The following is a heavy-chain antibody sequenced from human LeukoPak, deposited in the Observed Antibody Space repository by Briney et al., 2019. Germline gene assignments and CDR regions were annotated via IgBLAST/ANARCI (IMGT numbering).Heavy chain of an antibody. D-gene: IGHD6-19*01. J-gene: IGHJ4*02. CDR2: IYDGVPT. Sequence: PSETLSLICTTSGLPISRFFWNWVRQPPGKGLEWIGNIYDGVPTFFNPSLKSRVTISVDTSKGQFSLQLASVTAADTAVYYCVQTTGWPGFDYWGQGILGTVSS. V-gene: IGHV4-4*09. CDR1: GLPISRFF. CDR3: VQTTGWPGFDY.